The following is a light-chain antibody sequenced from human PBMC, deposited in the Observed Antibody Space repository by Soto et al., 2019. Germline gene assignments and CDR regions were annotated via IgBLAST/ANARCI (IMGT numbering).Light chain of an antibody. J-gene: IGLJ1*01. V-gene: IGLV2-8*01. CDR3: SSYAGSNYYV. CDR1: SSDVGGYNY. CDR2: DVS. Sequence: QSALTQPPSASGSPGQSVTISCTGTSSDVGGYNYVSWFQQHPGEAPKLMIYDVSKRPSGVPDRFSGSKSGNTASLTVSGLQAEDEADYYCSSYAGSNYYVFGTGTQLTVL.